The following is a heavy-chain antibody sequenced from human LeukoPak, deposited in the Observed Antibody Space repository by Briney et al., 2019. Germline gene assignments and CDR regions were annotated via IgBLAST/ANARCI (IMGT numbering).Heavy chain of an antibody. V-gene: IGHV3-7*01. D-gene: IGHD1-26*01. CDR3: TRSGTYVFDC. J-gene: IGHJ4*02. CDR2: IKQDGSDI. Sequence: GSLRLSCAASGFTFSNYWMSWVRQAPGKGLEWVANIKQDGSDIYYVDSVKGRFTISRDNAKNSLYLQMNSLRAEDTAVYCCTRSGTYVFDCWGQGTLVTVSS. CDR1: GFTFSNYW.